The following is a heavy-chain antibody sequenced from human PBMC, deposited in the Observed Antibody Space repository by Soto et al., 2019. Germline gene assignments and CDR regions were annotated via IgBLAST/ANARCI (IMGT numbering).Heavy chain of an antibody. CDR1: GYTFTSYG. Sequence: QVQLVQSGAEVKKPGASVKVSCKASGYTFTSYGISWVRQAPGQGLEWMGWISAYNGNTKYAQKLQGRVTTTTDTARRTDYMERRSRRSDDTAVYYCARDLGGSYYAPVDYWGQGTLVTVSS. CDR3: ARDLGGSYYAPVDY. J-gene: IGHJ4*02. D-gene: IGHD1-26*01. CDR2: ISAYNGNT. V-gene: IGHV1-18*01.